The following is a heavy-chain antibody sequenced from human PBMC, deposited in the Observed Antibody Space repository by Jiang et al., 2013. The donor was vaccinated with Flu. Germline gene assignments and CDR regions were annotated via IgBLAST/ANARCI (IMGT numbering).Heavy chain of an antibody. D-gene: IGHD5-18*01. CDR3: AKEAERGYSSSRYFDY. Sequence: QLLESGGVVVQPGGSLRLSCAASGFTFDDYAMHWVRQAPGKGLEWVSLISWDGGSTYYADSVKGRFTISRDNSKNSLYLQMNSLRAEDTALYYCAKEAERGYSSSRYFDYWGQGTLVTVSS. V-gene: IGHV3-43D*04. CDR2: ISWDGGST. J-gene: IGHJ4*02. CDR1: GFTFDDYA.